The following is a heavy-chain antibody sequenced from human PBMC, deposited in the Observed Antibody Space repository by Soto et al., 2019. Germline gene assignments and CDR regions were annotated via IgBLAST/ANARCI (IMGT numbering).Heavy chain of an antibody. CDR2: VNPSNGLT. CDR1: GYTFTNYA. J-gene: IGHJ3*01. V-gene: IGHV1-3*01. Sequence: QVQLVQSGAEVSKPGASVKISCRSSGYTFTNYALHWVRQAPGQGLEWMGWVNPSNGLTKYSESLQGRLSLTRNTSANTAYMELSSLRPGDTAVYYSARRLPAFDVWGQGTLVTVSS. CDR3: ARRLPAFDV.